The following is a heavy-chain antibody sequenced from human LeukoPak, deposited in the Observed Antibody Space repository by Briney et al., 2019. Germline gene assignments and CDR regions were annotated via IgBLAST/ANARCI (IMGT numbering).Heavy chain of an antibody. D-gene: IGHD6-19*01. CDR3: ATKHWLAPPPDP. J-gene: IGHJ5*02. CDR2: IITDGPVT. Sequence: PGGSLRLSCAASGFTFSKYWMLWVRQAPGKGLEGVSRIITDGPVTTYADSVKGRFTVSRDNADNTIFLQMKTVSGEDRVLFYVATKHWLAPPPDPWGQGNPVTVSS. V-gene: IGHV3-74*01. CDR1: GFTFSKYW.